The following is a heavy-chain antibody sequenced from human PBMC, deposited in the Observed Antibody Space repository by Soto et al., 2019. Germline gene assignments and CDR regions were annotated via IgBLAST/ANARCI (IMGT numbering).Heavy chain of an antibody. V-gene: IGHV4-39*01. CDR2: IYYSGST. J-gene: IGHJ4*02. CDR1: GGSISSSSYY. CDR3: ARQKSASFDY. Sequence: SETLSLTCTVSGGSISSSSYYWGWIRQPPGKGLEWIGSIYYSGSTYYNPSLKSRVNISVDTSKNQFSLKLSSVTAADTAVYYCARQKSASFDYWGQGTLVTVSS.